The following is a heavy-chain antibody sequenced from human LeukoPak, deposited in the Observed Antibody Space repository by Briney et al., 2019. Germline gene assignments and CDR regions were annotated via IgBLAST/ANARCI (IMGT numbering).Heavy chain of an antibody. CDR2: ISGSGGST. Sequence: GGSLRLSXAASGFTFSSYAMSWVRQAPGKGLEWVSAISGSGGSTYYADSVKGRFTISRDNSKNTLYLQMNSLRAEDTAIYYCANRSLGYCSSTSCYEGGWFDPWGQGTLVTVSS. D-gene: IGHD2-2*01. CDR3: ANRSLGYCSSTSCYEGGWFDP. CDR1: GFTFSSYA. J-gene: IGHJ5*02. V-gene: IGHV3-23*01.